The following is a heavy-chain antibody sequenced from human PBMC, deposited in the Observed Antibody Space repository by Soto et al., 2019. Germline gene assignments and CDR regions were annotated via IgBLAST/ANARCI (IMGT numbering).Heavy chain of an antibody. J-gene: IGHJ4*02. CDR3: AKLGAYTTSAIDS. Sequence: GGSLRLSCAPSGFTFSSYAMSWVRQAPGKGLEWVSAISASAATTYYADSVKGRFTISRDNSKNTLFVQMNSLRAEDTAIYYCAKLGAYTTSAIDSWGQGTLVTVSS. CDR2: ISASAATT. CDR1: GFTFSSYA. D-gene: IGHD2-2*02. V-gene: IGHV3-23*01.